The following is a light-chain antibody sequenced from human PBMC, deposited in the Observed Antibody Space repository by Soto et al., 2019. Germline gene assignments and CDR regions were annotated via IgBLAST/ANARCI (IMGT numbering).Light chain of an antibody. CDR2: ATS. CDR3: QQSDGAPRT. CDR1: QSISTY. Sequence: DIQMTQSPSSLSASVGDTVSITCRASQSISTYVNWYQQKPGRPPKLLIYATSPLQSGVPSRFSGSGSVTEFTLTISSLQPEDFATYYCQQSDGAPRTFGQGNKVEIK. J-gene: IGKJ1*01. V-gene: IGKV1-39*01.